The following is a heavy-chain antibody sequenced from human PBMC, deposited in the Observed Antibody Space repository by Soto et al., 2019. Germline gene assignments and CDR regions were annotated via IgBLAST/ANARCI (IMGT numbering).Heavy chain of an antibody. D-gene: IGHD3-10*01. V-gene: IGHV4-34*01. CDR1: GGSFSGYY. Sequence: QVQLQQWGAGLLKPSETLSLTCAVYGGSFSGYYWSWIRQPPGKGLEWIGEINHSGSTNYNPSLKSRVTISVDTSKNQFSLKLSSVTAADTAVYYCARVDGSGRYSGFDYRGQGTLVTVSS. J-gene: IGHJ4*02. CDR3: ARVDGSGRYSGFDY. CDR2: INHSGST.